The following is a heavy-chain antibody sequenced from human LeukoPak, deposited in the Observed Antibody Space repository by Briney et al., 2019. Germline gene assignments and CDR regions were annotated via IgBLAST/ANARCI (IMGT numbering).Heavy chain of an antibody. CDR3: AGTYYYDSSGCYPPSMEY. D-gene: IGHD3-22*01. J-gene: IGHJ4*02. V-gene: IGHV4-31*03. Sequence: SETLSLTCTVSGGSISSGGYYWSWTRQHPGKGLEWIGYIYYSGSTYYNPSLKSRVTISVDTSKNQFSLKLSSVTAADTAVYYCAGTYYYDSSGCYPPSMEYWGQGTLVTVSS. CDR1: GGSISSGGYY. CDR2: IYYSGST.